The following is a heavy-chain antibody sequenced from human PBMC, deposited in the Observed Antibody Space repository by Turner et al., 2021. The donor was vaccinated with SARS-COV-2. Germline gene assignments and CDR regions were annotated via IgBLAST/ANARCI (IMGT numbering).Heavy chain of an antibody. J-gene: IGHJ4*02. Sequence: QVQLVQSGAEVKKPGASVKVSCKVSGYTLIELSMHWVRQAPGKGLEWMGGFDPEDGETNYAQKFQGRVTMAEDTSTDTAYMELSSLRSEDTAVYYCATDYAIVEATLLDYWGQGTLVTVS. CDR1: GYTLIELS. CDR2: FDPEDGET. D-gene: IGHD1-26*01. V-gene: IGHV1-24*01. CDR3: ATDYAIVEATLLDY.